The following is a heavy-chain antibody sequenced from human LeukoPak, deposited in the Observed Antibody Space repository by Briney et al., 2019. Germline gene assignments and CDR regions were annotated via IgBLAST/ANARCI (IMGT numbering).Heavy chain of an antibody. CDR2: ISAYNGNT. CDR3: ARDGGDPLWFGEPLDY. Sequence: ASVKVSCKASGYTFTSYGISWVRQAPGQGLEWMGWISAYNGNTNYAQKLQGRVTMTTDTSTSTAYMELRSPRSDDTAVYYCARDGGDPLWFGEPLDYWGQGTLVTVSS. J-gene: IGHJ4*02. V-gene: IGHV1-18*01. D-gene: IGHD3-10*01. CDR1: GYTFTSYG.